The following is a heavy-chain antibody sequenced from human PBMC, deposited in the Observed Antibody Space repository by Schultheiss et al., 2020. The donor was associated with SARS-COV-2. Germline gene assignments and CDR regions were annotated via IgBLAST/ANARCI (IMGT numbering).Heavy chain of an antibody. Sequence: GGSLRLSCAASGFTFSSYEMNWVRQAPGKGLEWVSGISWNSGSIGYADSVKGRFTISRDNAKNSLYLQMNSLRAEDTALYYCAKDPFRYSSSSWWFDPWGQGTLVTVSS. CDR3: AKDPFRYSSSSWWFDP. D-gene: IGHD6-6*01. CDR1: GFTFSSYE. V-gene: IGHV3-9*01. CDR2: ISWNSGSI. J-gene: IGHJ5*02.